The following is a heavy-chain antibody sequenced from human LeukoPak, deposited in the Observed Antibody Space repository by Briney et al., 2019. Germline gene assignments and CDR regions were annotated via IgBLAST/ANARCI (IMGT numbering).Heavy chain of an antibody. CDR1: GFMFDDYA. D-gene: IGHD3-22*01. J-gene: IGHJ4*02. CDR2: INWNSGNI. V-gene: IGHV3-9*01. Sequence: GGSLRLSCAASGFMFDDYAMHWVRQAPGKGLEWVSGINWNSGNIGYADSVKGRFTISRDNAKNSLYLQMNSLRAEDTAVYYCARDRFLDYYDSSAYYSWGQGTLVTVSS. CDR3: ARDRFLDYYDSSAYYS.